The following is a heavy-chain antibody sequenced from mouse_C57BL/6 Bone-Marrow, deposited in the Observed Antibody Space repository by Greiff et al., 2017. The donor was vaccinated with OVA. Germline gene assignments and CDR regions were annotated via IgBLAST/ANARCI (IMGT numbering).Heavy chain of an antibody. V-gene: IGHV1-81*01. CDR2: IYPRSGNT. CDR1: GYTFTSYG. D-gene: IGHD2-5*01. Sequence: VQLVESGAELARPGASVKLSCKASGYTFTSYGISWVKQRTGQGLEWIGEIYPRSGNTYYNEKFKGKATLTADKSSSTAYMELRSLTSEDSAVYFCARESNQYYFDYWGQGTTLTVSS. J-gene: IGHJ2*01. CDR3: ARESNQYYFDY.